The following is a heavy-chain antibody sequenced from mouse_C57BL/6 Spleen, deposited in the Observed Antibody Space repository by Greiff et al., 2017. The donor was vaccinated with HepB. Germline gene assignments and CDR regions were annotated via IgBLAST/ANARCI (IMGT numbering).Heavy chain of an antibody. Sequence: VQLQESGPGLVAPSQSLSITCTVSGFSLTSYGVHWVRQPPGKGLEWLVVIWSDGSTTYNSALKSRLSISKDNSKSQVFLKMNSLQTDDTAMYYCARHEIDYYGSSPFAYWGQGTLVTVSA. CDR2: IWSDGST. CDR1: GFSLTSYG. D-gene: IGHD1-1*01. J-gene: IGHJ3*01. V-gene: IGHV2-6-1*01. CDR3: ARHEIDYYGSSPFAY.